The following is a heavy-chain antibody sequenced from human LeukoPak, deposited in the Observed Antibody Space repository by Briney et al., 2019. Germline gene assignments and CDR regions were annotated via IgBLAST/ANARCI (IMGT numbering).Heavy chain of an antibody. CDR3: AREDFWSGYPEYNWFDP. V-gene: IGHV3-23*01. CDR1: GLTPNSYA. J-gene: IGHJ5*02. D-gene: IGHD3-3*01. Sequence: GGSLRLSCAASGLTPNSYAMSLVRQAAGKGLEWVSAISGSAGSTYYADSVKGRFTISRDNSKNTLYLQMNSLRAEDTAVYYCAREDFWSGYPEYNWFDPWGQGTLVTVSS. CDR2: ISGSAGST.